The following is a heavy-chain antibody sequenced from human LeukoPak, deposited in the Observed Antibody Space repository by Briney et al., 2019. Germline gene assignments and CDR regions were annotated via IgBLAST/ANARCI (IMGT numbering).Heavy chain of an antibody. Sequence: PGGSLRLSCSASGFSFSDYDMNWVRQAPGKGLVWVSAISGRSSHIYYGESVKGRFTISRDNAKNSLYLQMDSLGVEDTAVYYCGRAFPPLRTSSAGDLWGQGTLVIVSS. CDR2: ISGRSSHI. V-gene: IGHV3-21*01. CDR3: GRAFPPLRTSSAGDL. J-gene: IGHJ1*01. CDR1: GFSFSDYD. D-gene: IGHD3-16*01.